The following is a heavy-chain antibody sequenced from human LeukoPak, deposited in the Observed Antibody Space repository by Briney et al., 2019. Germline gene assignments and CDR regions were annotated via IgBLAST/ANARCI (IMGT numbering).Heavy chain of an antibody. Sequence: GRSLRLSCAASGFSFSDSYMSWIRQAPGQGLEWLSYIKSSDTSTFYADSVKGRFTFSRDNAKNSLYLQMNSLRAEDTAVYYCARRGNMSSHAFDIWGQGTVVTVSS. CDR3: ARRGNMSSHAFDI. CDR1: GFSFSDSY. V-gene: IGHV3-11*01. D-gene: IGHD2/OR15-2a*01. CDR2: IKSSDTST. J-gene: IGHJ3*02.